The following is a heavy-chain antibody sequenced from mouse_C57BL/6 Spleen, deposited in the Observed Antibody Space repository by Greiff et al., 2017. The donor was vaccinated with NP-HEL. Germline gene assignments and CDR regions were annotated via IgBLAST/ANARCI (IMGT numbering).Heavy chain of an antibody. V-gene: IGHV2-2*01. CDR3: ASPYYGSSYGYFDV. D-gene: IGHD1-1*01. CDR2: IWSGGST. CDR1: GFSLTSYG. Sequence: VQLQQSGPGLVQPSQSLSITCTVSGFSLTSYGVHWVRQSPGKGLEWLGVIWSGGSTDYNAAFIYRLSISKDNSKSQVFFKMNSLQADDTAIYYCASPYYGSSYGYFDVWGTGTTVTVSS. J-gene: IGHJ1*03.